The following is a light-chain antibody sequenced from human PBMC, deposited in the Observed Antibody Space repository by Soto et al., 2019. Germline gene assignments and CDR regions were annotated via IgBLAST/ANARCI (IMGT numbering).Light chain of an antibody. CDR2: DAS. V-gene: IGKV1-33*01. CDR3: QQYSHLIT. CDR1: QDISNY. J-gene: IGKJ5*01. Sequence: DIQMTQSPSSLSASVGDRVPISCQASQDISNYLNWYQQKLGKAPKLLIYDASNSETGVPSRLSGGGSGTDFTFTISSLQPEDVATYYCQQYSHLITFGQGTRLEIK.